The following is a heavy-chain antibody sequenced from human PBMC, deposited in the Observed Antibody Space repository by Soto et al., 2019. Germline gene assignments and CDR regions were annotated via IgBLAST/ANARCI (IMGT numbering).Heavy chain of an antibody. J-gene: IGHJ6*02. CDR1: GFTFSGCV. CDR2: IRNKANSYAA. D-gene: IGHD4-17*01. V-gene: IGHV3-73*02. Sequence: EVQLVESGGGLVQPGESLKLSCATSGFTFSGCVMHWVRQASGKGLEWVGHIRNKANSYAAAYAGSLKGRFTISRDDSKNTAYLQMDTLKTEDTAVYYCARSYGDDYYFGLDVWGQGATVTVSS. CDR3: ARSYGDDYYFGLDV.